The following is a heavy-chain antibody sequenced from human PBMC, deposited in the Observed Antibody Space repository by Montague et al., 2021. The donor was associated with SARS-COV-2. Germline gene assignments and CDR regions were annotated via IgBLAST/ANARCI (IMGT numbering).Heavy chain of an antibody. Sequence: SETLSLTCTVSGGSISSYYWSWIRQPPGKGLEWIGYIYYSGSTNYNPSLKSRVTISVDTSKNQFSLKLSSVTAADTAVYYCARVGRQQLVRLSGMDVWGQGTPGTVS. J-gene: IGHJ6*02. CDR2: IYYSGST. D-gene: IGHD6-13*01. V-gene: IGHV4-59*12. CDR1: GGSISSYY. CDR3: ARVGRQQLVRLSGMDV.